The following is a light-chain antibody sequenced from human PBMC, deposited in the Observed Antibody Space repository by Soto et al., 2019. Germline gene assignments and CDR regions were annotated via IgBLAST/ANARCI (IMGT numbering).Light chain of an antibody. CDR1: DSNIGAGYD. Sequence: QPVLTQTPSVSGAPGQTITISCTGTDSNIGAGYDVHWYQHLPGRAPKLLIFGNTHRPSGVPDRFSGSKSGTSASLAITGLQPEDEADYYCQSFDNRLSGFYVFGSGTKVTVL. V-gene: IGLV1-40*01. J-gene: IGLJ1*01. CDR3: QSFDNRLSGFYV. CDR2: GNT.